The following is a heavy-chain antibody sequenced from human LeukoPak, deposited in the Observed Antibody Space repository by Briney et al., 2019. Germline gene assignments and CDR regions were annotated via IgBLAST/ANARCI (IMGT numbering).Heavy chain of an antibody. CDR1: GFPFSDYY. J-gene: IGHJ4*02. CDR3: ARGEPKATITGLDS. D-gene: IGHD5-24*01. V-gene: IGHV3-21*06. Sequence: GGSLRLSCAASGFPFSDYYMNWVRQAPGKGLEWVSAISSSSTYIYYADSVKGRFTISRDNAENSLYLQMNGLRVERPAVYFCARGEPKATITGLDSWGQGTLVTVSS. CDR2: ISSSSTYI.